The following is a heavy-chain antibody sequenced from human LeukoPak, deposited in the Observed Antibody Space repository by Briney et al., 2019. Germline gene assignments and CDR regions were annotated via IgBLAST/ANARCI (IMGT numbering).Heavy chain of an antibody. Sequence: SETLSLTCTVSGHSIINSYYWGWIRQPPGKGLEWIGSIYHTGSTYYNPSLKSRVTISVDTSKNQFSLKLSSVTAADTAVYYCARGNPSLWTAFDIWGQGTMVTVSS. V-gene: IGHV4-38-2*02. CDR2: IYHTGST. CDR1: GHSIINSYY. J-gene: IGHJ3*02. D-gene: IGHD3/OR15-3a*01. CDR3: ARGNPSLWTAFDI.